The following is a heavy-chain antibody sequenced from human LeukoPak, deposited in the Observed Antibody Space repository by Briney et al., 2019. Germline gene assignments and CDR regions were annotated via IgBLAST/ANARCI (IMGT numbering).Heavy chain of an antibody. CDR2: IYSGGST. J-gene: IGHJ4*02. V-gene: IGHV3-66*01. Sequence: GGSLRPSCAASGFTVSSNYMSWVRQAPGKGLEWVSLIYSGGSTYYADSVKGRFTISRDNSKNTLYLQMNSLRAEDTAVYYCASSAAAAQYYFNYWGRGTLVTVSS. CDR1: GFTVSSNY. D-gene: IGHD2-15*01. CDR3: ASSAAAAQYYFNY.